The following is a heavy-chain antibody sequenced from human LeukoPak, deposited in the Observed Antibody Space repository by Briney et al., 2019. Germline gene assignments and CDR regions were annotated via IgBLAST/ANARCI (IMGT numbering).Heavy chain of an antibody. Sequence: SQTLSLTCAISGDSLSSNSAAWNWIRQSPSRGLEWLGRTYYRSKWYDNYAVSVKTRITSSPDTSRNQFSLQLNAVAPEDTAVYCCASSQGGAFDVWGQGPMVTVSS. CDR2: TYYRSKWYD. CDR1: GDSLSSNSAA. V-gene: IGHV6-1*01. J-gene: IGHJ3*01. CDR3: ASSQGGAFDV.